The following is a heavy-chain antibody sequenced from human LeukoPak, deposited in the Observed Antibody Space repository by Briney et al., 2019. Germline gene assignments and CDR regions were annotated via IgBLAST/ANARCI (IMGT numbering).Heavy chain of an antibody. D-gene: IGHD6-13*01. V-gene: IGHV3-21*01. J-gene: IGHJ5*02. Sequence: GGSLRLSCAASGFTFSSYSMNWVRQAPGKGREWVSSISSSSSYIYYADSVKGRFTISRDNAKNSLYLQMNSLRAEDTAVYYCARVVRAAAVNWFDPWGQGTLVTVSS. CDR2: ISSSSSYI. CDR1: GFTFSSYS. CDR3: ARVVRAAAVNWFDP.